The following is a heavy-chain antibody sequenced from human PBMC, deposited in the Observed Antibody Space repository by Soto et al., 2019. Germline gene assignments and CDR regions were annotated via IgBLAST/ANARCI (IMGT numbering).Heavy chain of an antibody. CDR1: GYTLTELS. CDR3: APSPRALRFLEWLLV. J-gene: IGHJ4*02. Sequence: ASVKVSCKVSGYTLTELSMHWVRQAPGKGLEWMGGSDPEDGETIYAQKFQGRVTMTEDTSTDTAYMELSSLRSEDTAVYYCAPSPRALRFLEWLLVWGQGTLVTVSS. V-gene: IGHV1-24*01. D-gene: IGHD3-3*01. CDR2: SDPEDGET.